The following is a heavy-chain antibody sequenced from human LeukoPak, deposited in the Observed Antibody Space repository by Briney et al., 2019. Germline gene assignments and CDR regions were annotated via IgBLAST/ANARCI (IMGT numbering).Heavy chain of an antibody. Sequence: GGSQRLSCAASGFTFSTYTMSWVRQAPGKGLGWVSAISGSGGNTYYADSVKGRFTISRDNSKNTLYLQMDSLRADDTAVYYCAKAAFSRTSYFDYWGQGTLVTASS. CDR3: AKAAFSRTSYFDY. D-gene: IGHD3-3*02. V-gene: IGHV3-23*01. CDR2: ISGSGGNT. J-gene: IGHJ4*02. CDR1: GFTFSTYT.